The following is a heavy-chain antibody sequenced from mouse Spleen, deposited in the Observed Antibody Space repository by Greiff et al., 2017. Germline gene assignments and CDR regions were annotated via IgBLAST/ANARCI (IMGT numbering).Heavy chain of an antibody. CDR2: IRNKANGYTT. V-gene: IGHV7-3*02. J-gene: IGHJ3*01. CDR1: GFTFTDYY. Sequence: EVQLVESGGGLVQPGGSLRLSCATSGFTFTDYYMSWVRQPPGKALEWLGFIRNKANGYTTEYSASVKGRFTISRDNSQSILYLQMNTLRAEDSATYYCARDKARATGFAYWGQGTLVTVSA. CDR3: ARDKARATGFAY. D-gene: IGHD3-1*01.